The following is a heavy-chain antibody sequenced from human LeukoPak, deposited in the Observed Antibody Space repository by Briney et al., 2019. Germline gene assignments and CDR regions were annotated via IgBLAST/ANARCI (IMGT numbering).Heavy chain of an antibody. CDR2: ISSSSSYI. V-gene: IGHV3-21*01. Sequence: GGSLRLSCAASGFTFSSYSMNWVRQAPGKGLEWVSSISSSSSYIYYADSVKGRFTISRDNSKNTLYLQMNSLRAEDTAVYYCARARRDGYRGDYFDYWGQGTLVTVSS. CDR1: GFTFSSYS. J-gene: IGHJ4*02. CDR3: ARARRDGYRGDYFDY. D-gene: IGHD5-24*01.